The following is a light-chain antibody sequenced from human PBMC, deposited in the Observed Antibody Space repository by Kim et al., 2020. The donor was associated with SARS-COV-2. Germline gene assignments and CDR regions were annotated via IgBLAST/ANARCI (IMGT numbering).Light chain of an antibody. CDR3: QHYSRFPYT. CDR2: LAS. V-gene: IGKV1-5*03. Sequence: SASVGDRVTINGRASQYIDAYLAWYQQKPGRAPKLLVYLASTLETGVPSRFSGTGSGTEFSLTISGLQPEDFAIYYCQHYSRFPYTFGQGTKLEI. J-gene: IGKJ2*01. CDR1: QYIDAY.